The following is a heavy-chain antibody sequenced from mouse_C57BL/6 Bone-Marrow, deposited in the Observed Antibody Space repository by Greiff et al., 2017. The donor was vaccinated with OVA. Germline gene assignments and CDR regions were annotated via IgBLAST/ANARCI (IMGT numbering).Heavy chain of an antibody. J-gene: IGHJ1*03. V-gene: IGHV1-47*01. CDR3: ARNYYGISYWYFDV. CDR2: FHYYNDDT. CDR1: GYTFTIYS. Sequence: VKLMESGAELVKPGASVKMSCKVSGYTFTIYSIEWMKKNHGKSLEWIGNFHYYNDDTKYNEKFKGKATLTVEKSSSTVYLELSLLTSDDSAVYYCARNYYGISYWYFDVWGTGTTVTVSS. D-gene: IGHD1-1*01.